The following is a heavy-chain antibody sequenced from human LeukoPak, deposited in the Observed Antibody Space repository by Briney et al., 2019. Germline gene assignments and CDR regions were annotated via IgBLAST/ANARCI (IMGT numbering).Heavy chain of an antibody. CDR1: GFTFSSYS. V-gene: IGHV3-21*01. CDR2: ISSSSSYI. CDR3: ARSGYSTSWYRVWFDP. J-gene: IGHJ5*02. D-gene: IGHD6-13*01. Sequence: GGSLRLSCAASGFTFSSYSMNWVRQAPGKGLEWVSSISSSSSYIYYADSVKGRFTISRDNAKNSLYLQMNSLRATDTAVYYCARSGYSTSWYRVWFDPWGQGTLVTVSS.